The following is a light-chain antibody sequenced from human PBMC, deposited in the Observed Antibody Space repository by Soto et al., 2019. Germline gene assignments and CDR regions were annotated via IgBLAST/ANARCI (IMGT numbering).Light chain of an antibody. CDR1: SSNIGINT. CDR2: TNN. J-gene: IGLJ1*01. CDR3: GAWDESLNGYV. V-gene: IGLV1-44*01. Sequence: QLVLTQPPSASGTPGQRVTISCSGGSSNIGINTVNWYQQFPGTAPKVLIYTNNQRPSEGPDRFSGSKSGTSASLAISGLQSGDEADYYCGAWDESLNGYVFGTGTKLTVL.